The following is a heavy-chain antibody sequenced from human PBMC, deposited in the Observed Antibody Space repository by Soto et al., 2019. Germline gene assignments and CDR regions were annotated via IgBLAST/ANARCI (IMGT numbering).Heavy chain of an antibody. CDR1: GFTFSGFD. V-gene: IGHV3-13*01. J-gene: IGHJ4*02. D-gene: IGHD6-13*01. CDR2: IGTAGDT. CDR3: AKSQEIGTHFFDS. Sequence: PGGSLRLSCEASGFTFSGFDMHWVRQPTGKGLVWVSSIGTAGDTYYAVSVKGRFTIPRDNAKNSLSLHMNSLRAGDMAVYFCAKSQEIGTHFFDSWGQGTQVTVSS.